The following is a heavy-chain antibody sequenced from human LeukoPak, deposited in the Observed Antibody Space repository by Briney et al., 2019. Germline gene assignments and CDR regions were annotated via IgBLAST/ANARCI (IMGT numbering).Heavy chain of an antibody. Sequence: PSETLSLTCAVNGGSFSGYYWNWIRQPPGKRLEWIGEINHTGSTNYNPSLKSRITISVDTSKNQFSLKLNSVTAADTAVYYCASLTIVVEIPWGQGTLVTVSS. CDR3: ASLTIVVEIP. CDR2: INHTGST. J-gene: IGHJ5*02. V-gene: IGHV4-34*01. D-gene: IGHD2-21*01. CDR1: GGSFSGYY.